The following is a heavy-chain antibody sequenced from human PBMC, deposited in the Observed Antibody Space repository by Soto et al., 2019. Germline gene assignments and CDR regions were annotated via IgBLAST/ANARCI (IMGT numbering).Heavy chain of an antibody. CDR1: GGSISSGGYS. V-gene: IGHV4-30-2*01. J-gene: IGHJ4*02. Sequence: SETLSLTCAVSGGSISSGGYSWSWIRQPPGKGLEGIGYIYHSGSTYYNPSLKSRVTISVDRSKNQFSLKLSSVTAADTAVYYCARDNGRENYYDSSGYWYYFDYWGQGTLVTVS. CDR2: IYHSGST. CDR3: ARDNGRENYYDSSGYWYYFDY. D-gene: IGHD3-22*01.